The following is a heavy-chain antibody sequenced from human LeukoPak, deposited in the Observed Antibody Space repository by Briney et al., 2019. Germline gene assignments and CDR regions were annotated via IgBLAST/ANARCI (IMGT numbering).Heavy chain of an antibody. Sequence: GGSLRLSCAASGLTFTSHAMNWVRQAPGKGLEWVSVISGSGDSTNYADSVKGRFTVSRDNSKNMLYLQMNILRAEETAVYYCAKGETYYDFWSGYTSLKWFDPWGQGTLVTVSS. J-gene: IGHJ5*02. CDR3: AKGETYYDFWSGYTSLKWFDP. CDR1: GLTFTSHA. D-gene: IGHD3-3*01. CDR2: ISGSGDST. V-gene: IGHV3-23*01.